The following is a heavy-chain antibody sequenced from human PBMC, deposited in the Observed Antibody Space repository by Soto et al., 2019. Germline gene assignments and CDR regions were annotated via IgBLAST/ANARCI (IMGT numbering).Heavy chain of an antibody. CDR2: IYSGGST. D-gene: IGHD6-19*01. CDR1: GFTVSSNY. V-gene: IGHV3-66*01. CDR3: ARDRIAVAGNPESFQQ. Sequence: PGGSLRLSCAASGFTVSSNYMSWVRQAPGKGLEWVSVIYSGGSTYYADSVKGRFTISRDNSKNTLYLQMNSLRAEDTAVYYCARDRIAVAGNPESFQQWGQGTLVTVSS. J-gene: IGHJ1*01.